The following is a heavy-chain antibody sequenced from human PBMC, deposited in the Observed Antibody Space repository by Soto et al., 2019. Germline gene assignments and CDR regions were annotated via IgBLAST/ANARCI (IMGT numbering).Heavy chain of an antibody. CDR2: INSEGSSV. J-gene: IGHJ5*02. CDR3: VRDQSVAGPTNLFDP. D-gene: IGHD6-19*01. Sequence: GRPLRLSCAASGVPLRNYWMHWVRQPPGKGLVWVSRINSEGSSVIYADSVKGRFTVSRDNAKKTLYLQMNNLRAEDTAVYYCVRDQSVAGPTNLFDPWGQGVLVTVSS. V-gene: IGHV3-74*01. CDR1: GVPLRNYW.